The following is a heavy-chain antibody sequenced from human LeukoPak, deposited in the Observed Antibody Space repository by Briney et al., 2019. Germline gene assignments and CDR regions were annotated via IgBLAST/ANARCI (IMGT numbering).Heavy chain of an antibody. CDR1: GGSISSGDYY. CDR3: ARGRDLITMVRGVIMGSFDY. Sequence: SETLSLTCTVSGGSISSGDYYWSWIRQPPGKGLEWIGYIYYSGSTNYNPSLKSRVTISVDTSKNQFSLKLSSVTAADTAVYYCARGRDLITMVRGVIMGSFDYWGQGTLVTVSS. D-gene: IGHD3-10*01. J-gene: IGHJ4*02. V-gene: IGHV4-61*08. CDR2: IYYSGST.